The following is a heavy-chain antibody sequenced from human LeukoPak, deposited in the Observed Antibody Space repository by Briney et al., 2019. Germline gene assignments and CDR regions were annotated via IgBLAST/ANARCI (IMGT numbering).Heavy chain of an antibody. D-gene: IGHD2-2*01. V-gene: IGHV3-21*01. CDR3: ARGPALYCTSSSCLDGVD. Sequence: GGTLSLSCAASGFTFSDYALNWVRQPPGKGLEWVSSINSGGSSKSYADSVKGRFTVSRDNAKDSLFLQMRSLRDEDTAVYYCARGPALYCTSSSCLDGVDWGQGTLVSVSS. CDR1: GFTFSDYA. CDR2: INSGGSSK. J-gene: IGHJ4*02.